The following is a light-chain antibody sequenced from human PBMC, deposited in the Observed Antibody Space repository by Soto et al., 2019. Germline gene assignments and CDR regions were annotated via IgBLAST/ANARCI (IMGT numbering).Light chain of an antibody. CDR3: SSYTSSRAYV. V-gene: IGLV2-14*01. CDR1: RSDVGGYKY. Sequence: HSSLTQPAWVPGSPGLSITISCTRTRSDVGGYKYVSWYQQQSGKAPKLMIHEVSNRPSGVSSRCSGSKSGNTASLTISGLQAEDEADYYCSSYTSSRAYVFGIGTKVTVL. CDR2: EVS. J-gene: IGLJ1*01.